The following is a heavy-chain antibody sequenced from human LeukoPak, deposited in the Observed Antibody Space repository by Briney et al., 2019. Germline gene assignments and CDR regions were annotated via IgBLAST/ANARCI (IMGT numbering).Heavy chain of an antibody. CDR1: GGSISSYY. V-gene: IGHV4-59*08. CDR3: ARQGYCSGGSCQDRYWYFDL. CDR2: IYYSGST. D-gene: IGHD2-15*01. Sequence: SETLSLTCTVSGGSISSYYWSWIRQPPGKGLEWIGYIYYSGSTNYNPSLKSRVTISVDTSKNQFSLKPSSVTAADTAVYYCARQGYCSGGSCQDRYWYFDLWGRGTLVTVSS. J-gene: IGHJ2*01.